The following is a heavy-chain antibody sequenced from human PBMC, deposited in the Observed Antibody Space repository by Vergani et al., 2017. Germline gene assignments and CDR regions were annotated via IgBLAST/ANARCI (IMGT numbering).Heavy chain of an antibody. CDR3: ASERFLYYDSSGYYLGPFDY. CDR1: GFTFSSYS. D-gene: IGHD3-22*01. Sequence: EVQLVESGGGLVKPGGSLRLSCAASGFTFSSYSMNWVRQAPGKGLEWVSYISSSSSTIYYADSVKGRFTISRDNAKNSLYLQMNSLRAEDTAVYYCASERFLYYDSSGYYLGPFDYWGQGTLVTVSS. J-gene: IGHJ4*02. CDR2: ISSSSSTI. V-gene: IGHV3-48*01.